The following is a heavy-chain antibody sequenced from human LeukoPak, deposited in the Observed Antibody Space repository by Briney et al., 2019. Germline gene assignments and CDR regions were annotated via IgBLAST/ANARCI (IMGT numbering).Heavy chain of an antibody. CDR3: ARLTTTIIDY. V-gene: IGHV4-30-4*08. D-gene: IGHD4/OR15-4a*01. J-gene: IGHJ4*02. CDR1: GGSISSGGYY. CDR2: IYYSGST. Sequence: SETLSLTCTVSGGSISSGGYYWSWIRQPPGKGLEWIGYIYYSGSTYYNPSLKSRVTISVDTSKNQFSLKLSSVTAADTAVYYCARLTTTIIDYWGQGTLVTVSS.